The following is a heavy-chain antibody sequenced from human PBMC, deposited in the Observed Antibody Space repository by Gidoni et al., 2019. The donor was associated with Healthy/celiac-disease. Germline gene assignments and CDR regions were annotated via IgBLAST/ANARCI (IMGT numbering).Heavy chain of an antibody. V-gene: IGHV3-48*02. CDR1: GFTFSSSS. CDR3: ARGRVTMVRGVINYFDY. CDR2: ISSSSSTI. D-gene: IGHD3-10*01. Sequence: EVQLVESGGGLVQPGGSLRLSFAASGFTFSSSSMNWVRQAPGKGLEWVSYISSSSSTIYYADSVKGRFTISRDNAKNSLYLQMNSLRDEDTAVYYCARGRVTMVRGVINYFDYWGQGTLVTVSS. J-gene: IGHJ4*02.